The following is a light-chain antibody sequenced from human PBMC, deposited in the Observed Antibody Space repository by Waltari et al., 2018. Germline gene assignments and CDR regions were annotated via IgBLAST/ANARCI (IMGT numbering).Light chain of an antibody. CDR3: QAWDSSTVV. CDR2: QDS. J-gene: IGLJ2*01. Sequence: SYKLTQPPSVSVSPGQTASITCSGDNLGDKYACWYQQKPGQSPVLVIYQDSKRPSGIPERFSGSNSGNTATLTISGTQAMDEADYYCQAWDSSTVVFGGGTKLTVL. CDR1: NLGDKY. V-gene: IGLV3-1*01.